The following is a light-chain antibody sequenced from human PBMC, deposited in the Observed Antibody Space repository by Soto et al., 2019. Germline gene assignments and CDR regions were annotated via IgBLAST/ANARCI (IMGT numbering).Light chain of an antibody. CDR3: SSYTASRTLK. V-gene: IGLV2-14*03. CDR1: SSDVGGYNY. J-gene: IGLJ2*01. CDR2: DVS. Sequence: QSVLTQPASVSGSPGQSITISCTGTSSDVGGYNYVSWHQHHPGKAPKLMIYDVSYRPSGVSNRFSGSKSGNTAALTISGLQAEDEADYYCSSYTASRTLKIGGGTKRTVL.